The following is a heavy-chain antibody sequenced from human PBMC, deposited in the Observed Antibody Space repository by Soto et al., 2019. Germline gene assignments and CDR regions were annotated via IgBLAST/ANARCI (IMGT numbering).Heavy chain of an antibody. J-gene: IGHJ4*02. CDR3: ARENGENFDY. CDR2: INHSGST. V-gene: IGHV4-34*01. D-gene: IGHD3-10*01. CDR1: GGSFSGYY. Sequence: PSETLSLTCAVYGGSFSGYYWSWIRQPPGKGLEWIGEINHSGSTNYNPSLKSRVTISVDTSKNQFSLKLSSVTAADTAVYYCARENGENFDYWGQGTLVT.